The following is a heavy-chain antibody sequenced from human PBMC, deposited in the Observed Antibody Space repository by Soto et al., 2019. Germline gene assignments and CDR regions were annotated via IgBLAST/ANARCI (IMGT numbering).Heavy chain of an antibody. CDR3: ARGREYSSSPGVLDYYYYYMDV. D-gene: IGHD6-6*01. Sequence: PSETLSLTCTVSGGSISSYYWSWIRQPPGKGLEWIGYIYYSGSTNYNPSLKSRVTISVDTSKNQFSLKLSSVTAADTAVYYCARGREYSSSPGVLDYYYYYMDVWGKGTTVTVSS. V-gene: IGHV4-59*01. CDR1: GGSISSYY. J-gene: IGHJ6*03. CDR2: IYYSGST.